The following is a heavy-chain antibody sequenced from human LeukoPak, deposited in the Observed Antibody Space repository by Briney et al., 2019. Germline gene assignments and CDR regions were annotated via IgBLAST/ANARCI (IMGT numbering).Heavy chain of an antibody. D-gene: IGHD3-3*01. CDR1: GFNFGDYS. CDR2: IRREGYGGTT. V-gene: IGHV3-49*03. J-gene: IGHJ6*04. Sequence: GRSLRLSCTASGFNFGDYSLSWFRQAPGVGLEWVAFIRREGYGGTTEYAASVKGRFTISRDDSKSIAYLQMNSLKTEDTGVYYCTRDHDFWRGPLDVWGKGTTVTVSS. CDR3: TRDHDFWRGPLDV.